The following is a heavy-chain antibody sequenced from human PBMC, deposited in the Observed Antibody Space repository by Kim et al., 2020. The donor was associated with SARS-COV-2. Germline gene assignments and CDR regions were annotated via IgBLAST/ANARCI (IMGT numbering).Heavy chain of an antibody. D-gene: IGHD3-10*01. V-gene: IGHV3-33*05. Sequence: GGSLRLSCAASGFTFSSYGMHWVRQAPGKGLEWVAVISYDGSNKYYADSVKGRFTISRDNSKNTLYLQMNSLRAEDTAVYYCARASGGSGSYVDYWGQGTLVTVSS. CDR1: GFTFSSYG. J-gene: IGHJ4*02. CDR3: ARASGGSGSYVDY. CDR2: ISYDGSNK.